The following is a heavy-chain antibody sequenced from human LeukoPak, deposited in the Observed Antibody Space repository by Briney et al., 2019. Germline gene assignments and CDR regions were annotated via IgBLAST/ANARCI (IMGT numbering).Heavy chain of an antibody. CDR2: IFYSGRT. CDR1: GGSISSSTYY. Sequence: SETLSLTCTVSGGSISSSTYYWGWIRQPPGKGLEWIGSIFYSGRTCYNPSLKSRVTMSVDTSKNQFSLRLSSVNAADTAVYYCARDILATSIAAPYYWGQGTLVTVSS. D-gene: IGHD6-13*01. J-gene: IGHJ4*02. V-gene: IGHV4-39*07. CDR3: ARDILATSIAAPYY.